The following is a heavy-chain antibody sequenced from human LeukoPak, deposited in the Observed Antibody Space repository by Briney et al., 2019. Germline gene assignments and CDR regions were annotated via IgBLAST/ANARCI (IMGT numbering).Heavy chain of an antibody. Sequence: PGRSLRLSCAASGFTFSSYGMHWVRQAPGKGLEWVAVIWYDGSNKYYADSVKGRFTISRDNSKNTLYLQMNSLRAEDTAVYYCARDWAAAGTDEGEDFGFDYWGQGTLVTVSS. CDR3: ARDWAAAGTDEGEDFGFDY. CDR2: IWYDGSNK. J-gene: IGHJ4*02. D-gene: IGHD6-13*01. CDR1: GFTFSSYG. V-gene: IGHV3-33*01.